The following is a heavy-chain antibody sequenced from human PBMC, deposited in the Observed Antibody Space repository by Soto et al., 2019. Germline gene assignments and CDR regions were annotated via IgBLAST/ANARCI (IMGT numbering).Heavy chain of an antibody. CDR3: ARPYYDSSGYYYGFDY. CDR1: GGSISSGGYY. CDR2: IYYSGST. D-gene: IGHD3-22*01. J-gene: IGHJ4*02. Sequence: SETLSLTCTVSGGSISSGGYYWSWIRQHPGKGLEWIGYIYYSGSTYYNPSLKSRVTISVDTSKNQFSLKLSSVTAADTAVYYCARPYYDSSGYYYGFDYCGQGTLVHRLL. V-gene: IGHV4-31*03.